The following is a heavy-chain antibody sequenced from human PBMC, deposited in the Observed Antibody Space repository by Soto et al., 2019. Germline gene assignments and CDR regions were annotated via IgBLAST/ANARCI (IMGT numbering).Heavy chain of an antibody. CDR1: GFTFSSYS. CDR2: ISSSSIYI. Sequence: EVQLVESGGGLVKPGGSLRLSCAASGFTFSSYSMNWVRQAPGKGLEWVSSISSSSIYIYYADSVKGRFTISRNNAKNSLYLQMNSLRAEDTAVYYCARDDSSGYTYWGRGTLVTVSS. D-gene: IGHD3-22*01. CDR3: ARDDSSGYTY. J-gene: IGHJ4*02. V-gene: IGHV3-21*01.